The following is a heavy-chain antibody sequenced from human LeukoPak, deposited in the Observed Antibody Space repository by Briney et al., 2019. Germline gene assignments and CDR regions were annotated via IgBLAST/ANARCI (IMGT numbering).Heavy chain of an antibody. Sequence: GGSLRLPCAASGFNFRIYVMHWVRQAPGKGLEWVSAISGSGGSTYYADSVKGRFTISRDNSKNTLYLQMNSLRAEDTAVYYCAKGGRRPGDFDYWGQGTLVTVSS. CDR3: AKGGRRPGDFDY. V-gene: IGHV3-23*01. CDR1: GFNFRIYV. D-gene: IGHD3-16*01. CDR2: ISGSGGST. J-gene: IGHJ4*02.